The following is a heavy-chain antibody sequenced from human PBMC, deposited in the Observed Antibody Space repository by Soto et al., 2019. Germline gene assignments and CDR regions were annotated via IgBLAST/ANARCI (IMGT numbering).Heavy chain of an antibody. CDR3: ASGHCSYFSYLDI. J-gene: IGHJ4*02. Sequence: GASVKVSCKTSGYTFRTYILYWVRQAPGQRLEWMGWINVGKGSTKYSEKFQDRVTITTDTSASTAYMELSSLRSEDTAVYYCASGHCSYFSYLDIWGQGPLVPRLP. CDR1: GYTFRTYI. CDR2: INVGKGST. V-gene: IGHV1-3*01. D-gene: IGHD2-15*01.